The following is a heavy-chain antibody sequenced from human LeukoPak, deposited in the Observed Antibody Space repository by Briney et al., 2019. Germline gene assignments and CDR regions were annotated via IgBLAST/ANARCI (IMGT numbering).Heavy chain of an antibody. Sequence: GGSLRLSCAASGFTFSSYAMHWVRQAPGKGLEWVAVISYDGSNKYYADSVKGRFTISRDNSKNTLYLQMNSLRAEDTAVYYCAREGAYYYDSSGYYPEYFQHWGQGTLVTVSS. CDR3: AREGAYYYDSSGYYPEYFQH. J-gene: IGHJ1*01. CDR1: GFTFSSYA. CDR2: ISYDGSNK. D-gene: IGHD3-22*01. V-gene: IGHV3-30-3*01.